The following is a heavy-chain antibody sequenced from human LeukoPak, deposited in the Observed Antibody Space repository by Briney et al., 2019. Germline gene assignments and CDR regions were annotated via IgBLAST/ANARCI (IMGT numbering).Heavy chain of an antibody. J-gene: IGHJ4*02. D-gene: IGHD3-10*01. CDR3: ARPADKSTHRVYFDS. Sequence: SVKVSCKASGGTVSNYVITWVRRAPGQGLEWMGGIIPIFDSPNYAQKFQGRLTITADASTSTAYMELSSLISEDTAVYYCARPADKSTHRVYFDSWGQGTLVTVSS. CDR2: IIPIFDSP. V-gene: IGHV1-69*13. CDR1: GGTVSNYV.